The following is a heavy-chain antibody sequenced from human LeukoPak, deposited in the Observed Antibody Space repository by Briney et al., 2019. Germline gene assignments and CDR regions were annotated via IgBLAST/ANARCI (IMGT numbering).Heavy chain of an antibody. CDR3: TTVYSSGWEFDY. CDR2: IKSKTDGGTT. Sequence: PGGSLGLSCAASGFTFSNAWMSWVRQAPGKGLEWVGRIKSKTDGGTTDYAAPVKGRFTISRDDSKNTLYLQMNSLKTEDTAVYYCTTVYSSGWEFDYWGQGTLVTVSS. V-gene: IGHV3-15*01. J-gene: IGHJ4*02. CDR1: GFTFSNAW. D-gene: IGHD6-19*01.